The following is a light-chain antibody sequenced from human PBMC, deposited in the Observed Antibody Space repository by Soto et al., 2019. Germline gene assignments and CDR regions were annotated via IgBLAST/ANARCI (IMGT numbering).Light chain of an antibody. J-gene: IGLJ1*01. CDR1: SSDVGGYNY. V-gene: IGLV2-14*01. CDR2: GVT. CDR3: SSYTSASTLLYL. Sequence: QSALTQPASVSGSPGQSITIPCTGTSSDVGGYNYVSWYQQHPGIAPKLLIYGVTNRPSGVSTRFSGSKSGNKASLTISGLQAEDEADYHCSSYTSASTLLYLFGTGTKLTVL.